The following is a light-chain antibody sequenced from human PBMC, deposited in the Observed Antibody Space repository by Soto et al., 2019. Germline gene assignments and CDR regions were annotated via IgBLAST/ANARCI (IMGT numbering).Light chain of an antibody. J-gene: IGLJ3*02. Sequence: QSALTQPASVSGSPGQSITISCTGTNSDVGGNNCVSWYQQYPGKAPKLLIYEASKRPSGLSNRFSGSKSGNTASLTISGLQAEDEADYYCCSLTNGATVVFGGGTKLTVL. CDR1: NSDVGGNNC. CDR3: CSLTNGATVV. V-gene: IGLV2-23*01. CDR2: EAS.